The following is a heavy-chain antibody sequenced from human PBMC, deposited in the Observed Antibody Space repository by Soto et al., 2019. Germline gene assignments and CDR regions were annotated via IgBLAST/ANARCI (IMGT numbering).Heavy chain of an antibody. Sequence: SVKVSCKASGGTFSSYAISWVRQAPGQGLEWMGGIIPIFGTANYAQKFQGRVTITADESTSTAYMELSSLRSEDTAVYYCARTRAPIYYYDSSGYYGEFDYWGQGTLVIVSS. CDR2: IIPIFGTA. J-gene: IGHJ4*02. CDR3: ARTRAPIYYYDSSGYYGEFDY. V-gene: IGHV1-69*13. CDR1: GGTFSSYA. D-gene: IGHD3-22*01.